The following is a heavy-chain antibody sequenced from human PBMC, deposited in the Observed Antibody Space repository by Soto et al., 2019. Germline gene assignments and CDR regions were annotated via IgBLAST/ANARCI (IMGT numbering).Heavy chain of an antibody. J-gene: IGHJ5*02. D-gene: IGHD3-3*01. V-gene: IGHV3-9*01. CDR2: ISWDSGIR. CDR1: GFTFNDHA. CDR3: EKDYNNYWSGYYAP. Sequence: PGGSLRLSCAASGFTFNDHAMHWVRQAPGKGLEWVSSISWDSGIREYADSVKGRFTISRDNAKNSLYLEMNSLRAEDTALYYCEKDYNNYWSGYYAPWGQGTPVTVSS.